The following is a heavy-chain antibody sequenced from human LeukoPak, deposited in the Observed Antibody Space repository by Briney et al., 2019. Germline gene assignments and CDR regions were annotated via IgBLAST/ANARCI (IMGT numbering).Heavy chain of an antibody. CDR2: IYHSGST. CDR1: GGSISSGGYS. Sequence: SETLSLTCTVSGGSISSGGYSWSWIRQPPGKGLEWIGYIYHSGSTYYNPSLKSRVTISVDRSKNQFSLKLSSVTAADTAVYYCARYSGSYYGFDPWGQGTLVTVSS. D-gene: IGHD1-26*01. CDR3: ARYSGSYYGFDP. J-gene: IGHJ5*02. V-gene: IGHV4-30-2*01.